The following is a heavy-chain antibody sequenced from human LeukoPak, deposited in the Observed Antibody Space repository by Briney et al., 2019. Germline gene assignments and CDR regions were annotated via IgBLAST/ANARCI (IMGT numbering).Heavy chain of an antibody. J-gene: IGHJ6*03. D-gene: IGHD6-19*01. Sequence: SETLSLTCTVSGGSISSYYWSWIRQPAGKGLEWIGRIYTSGSTNYNPSLKSRVTMSVGTSKNQFSLKLSSVTAADTAVYYCARASSGWYVTHHYYYYMDVWGKGTTVTVSS. CDR3: ARASSGWYVTHHYYYYMDV. CDR1: GGSISSYY. V-gene: IGHV4-4*07. CDR2: IYTSGST.